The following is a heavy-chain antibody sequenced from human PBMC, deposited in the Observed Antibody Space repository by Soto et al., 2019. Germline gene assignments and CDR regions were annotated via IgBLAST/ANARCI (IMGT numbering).Heavy chain of an antibody. D-gene: IGHD4-17*01. J-gene: IGHJ3*02. CDR3: ARSDYVNAFDI. CDR2: ISYDGSNK. Sequence: PGGSLRLSCAASGFTFSSYAMHWVRQAPGKGLEWVAVISYDGSNKYYADSVKGRFTISRDNSKNTLYLQMNSLRAEDTAVYYCARSDYVNAFDIWGQGTMVTVSS. V-gene: IGHV3-30-3*01. CDR1: GFTFSSYA.